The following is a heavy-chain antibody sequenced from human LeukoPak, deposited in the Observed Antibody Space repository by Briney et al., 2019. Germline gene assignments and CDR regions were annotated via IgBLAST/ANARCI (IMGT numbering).Heavy chain of an antibody. CDR1: GFTFSTYW. D-gene: IGHD2-21*02. J-gene: IGHJ4*02. V-gene: IGHV3-7*01. CDR3: ARDIVVVTAILDY. Sequence: GGSLRLSCAASGFTFSTYWMSWVRQAPGKGLEWVANIKQDGSEKYYVDSVKGRFTISRDNAKNSLYLQMNSLRAEDTAVYYCARDIVVVTAILDYWGQGTLVTVSS. CDR2: IKQDGSEK.